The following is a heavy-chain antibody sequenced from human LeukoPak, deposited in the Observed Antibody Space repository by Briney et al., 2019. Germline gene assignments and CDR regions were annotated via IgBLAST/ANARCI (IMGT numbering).Heavy chain of an antibody. V-gene: IGHV1-69*04. J-gene: IGHJ4*02. CDR3: ARDDCSGGSCYSFGVFDY. CDR2: IIPILGIA. Sequence: ASVKVSCKASGGTFSSYAISWVRQAPGQGLEWMGRIIPILGIANYAQKFRGRVTITADKSTSTAYMELSSLRSEDTAVYYCARDDCSGGSCYSFGVFDYWGQGTLVTVSS. CDR1: GGTFSSYA. D-gene: IGHD2-15*01.